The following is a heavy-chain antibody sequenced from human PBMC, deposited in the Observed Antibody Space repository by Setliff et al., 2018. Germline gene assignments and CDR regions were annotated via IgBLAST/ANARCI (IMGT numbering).Heavy chain of an antibody. D-gene: IGHD2-15*01. CDR2: IYYSGTP. J-gene: IGHJ4*01. CDR3: VRPGGTTVVARHFDY. Sequence: PSETLSLTCTVSGGSISSSTYYWGWIRQPPGKGLEWIGSIYYSGTPYYNASVESRVTISIDTSRNQFSLELRSVTVADTATYYCVRPGGTTVVARHFDYWGSGILVTVSS. V-gene: IGHV4-39*01. CDR1: GGSISSSTYY.